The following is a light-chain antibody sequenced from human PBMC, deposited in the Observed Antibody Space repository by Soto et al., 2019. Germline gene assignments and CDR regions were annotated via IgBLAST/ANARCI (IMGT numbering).Light chain of an antibody. CDR2: GAS. CDR3: QQYGSSPRT. Sequence: EIVLTQSPGTLSLSPGERATLSCRASQSVSSSYLAWYQQKRGQAPSLLMYGASRRATGIPERFSGSGSGTDFTLTISRLEREDFPVYYCQQYGSSPRTFGQGTKVDIK. J-gene: IGKJ1*01. CDR1: QSVSSSY. V-gene: IGKV3-20*01.